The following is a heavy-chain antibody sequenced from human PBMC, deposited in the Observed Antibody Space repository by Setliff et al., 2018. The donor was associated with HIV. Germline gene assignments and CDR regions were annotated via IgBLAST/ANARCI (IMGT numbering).Heavy chain of an antibody. CDR2: VSSSGST. CDR3: ARSSYYYGSGLDS. J-gene: IGHJ5*02. CDR1: GTSMSSYY. Sequence: PSETLSLTCSVSGTSMSSYYWTWTRQSPGRGLEWIGHVSSSGSTNYNPSLESRLIISIDTSKSQISLTLTSLTTADTAVYYCARSSYYYGSGLDSWGQGTLVTVSS. D-gene: IGHD3-10*01. V-gene: IGHV4-59*01.